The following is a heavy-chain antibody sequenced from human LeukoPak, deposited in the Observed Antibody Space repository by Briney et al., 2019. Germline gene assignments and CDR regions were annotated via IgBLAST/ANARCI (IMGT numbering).Heavy chain of an antibody. Sequence: GESLKISCKGSGYSFTSYWIGWVRQMPGKGLEWMGIIYPGDSDTRYSPSFQGQVTISADKSISTAYLQWSSLKASDTAMYYCARQTFEMYYYDTASAKGYFDYWGQGTLVTVSS. CDR1: GYSFTSYW. J-gene: IGHJ4*02. D-gene: IGHD3-22*01. CDR2: IYPGDSDT. V-gene: IGHV5-51*01. CDR3: ARQTFEMYYYDTASAKGYFDY.